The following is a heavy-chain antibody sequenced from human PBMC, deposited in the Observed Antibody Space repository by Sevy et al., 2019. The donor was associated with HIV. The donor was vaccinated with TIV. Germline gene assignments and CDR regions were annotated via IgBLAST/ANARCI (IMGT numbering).Heavy chain of an antibody. CDR1: GLKFNNYG. J-gene: IGHJ5*02. CDR2: ISAQNGNT. Sequence: ASLKVSCKASGLKFNNYGITWVRQAPGQGLEWMGWISAQNGNTEYAQHFQGRVRMTADTATSTANMELRNLRSDDTAVYYCATYYYDRSEDWFDPWGQGTLVTVSS. V-gene: IGHV1-18*01. D-gene: IGHD3-22*01. CDR3: ATYYYDRSEDWFDP.